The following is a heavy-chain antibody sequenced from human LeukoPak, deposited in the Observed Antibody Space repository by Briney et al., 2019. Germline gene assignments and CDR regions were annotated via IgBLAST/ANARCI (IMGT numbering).Heavy chain of an antibody. CDR1: GFIFSSYA. CDR3: TRGSSSQDY. V-gene: IGHV3-30-3*01. CDR2: ISYDGSNK. D-gene: IGHD6-13*01. Sequence: SGGSLRLSCAASGFIFSSYAMHWVRQAPGKGLEWVAVISYDGSNKYYADSVKGRFTISRDNSKNTLYLQMNSLRAEDTAVYYCTRGSSSQDYWGQGTLVTVSS. J-gene: IGHJ4*02.